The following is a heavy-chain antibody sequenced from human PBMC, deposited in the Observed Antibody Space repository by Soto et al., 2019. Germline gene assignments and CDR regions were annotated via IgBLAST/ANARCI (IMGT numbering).Heavy chain of an antibody. D-gene: IGHD2-2*01. Sequence: EVQLVESGGGLVQPGGSLKLSCAASGFTFSDSAIHWVRQASGKGLEWVGRIRSKANSNTIAYAASVKGRFIISRDDSKXTASLQMNSLKTEDTAVYYCTPDRVAGYCSSSSCYAFWGQGTLVTVSS. CDR2: IRSKANSNTI. V-gene: IGHV3-73*02. CDR3: TPDRVAGYCSSSSCYAF. CDR1: GFTFSDSA. J-gene: IGHJ4*02.